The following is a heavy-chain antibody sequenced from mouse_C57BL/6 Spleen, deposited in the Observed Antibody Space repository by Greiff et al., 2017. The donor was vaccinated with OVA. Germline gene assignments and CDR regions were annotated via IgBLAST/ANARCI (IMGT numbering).Heavy chain of an antibody. Sequence: QVQLQQSGAELVRPGASVTLTCKASGYTFTDCEMHWVKQTPVHGLEWIGAIDPETGGTAYNQKFKGKAILTADKSSSTAYMELRSLTSEDSAVYYCTRLIYYYGSSPAWFAYWGQGTLVTVSA. CDR3: TRLIYYYGSSPAWFAY. D-gene: IGHD1-1*01. CDR1: GYTFTDCE. J-gene: IGHJ3*01. V-gene: IGHV1-15*01. CDR2: IDPETGGT.